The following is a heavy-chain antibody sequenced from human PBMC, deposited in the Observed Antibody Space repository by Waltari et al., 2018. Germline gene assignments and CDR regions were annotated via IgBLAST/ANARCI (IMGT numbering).Heavy chain of an antibody. D-gene: IGHD3-3*01. J-gene: IGHJ4*02. Sequence: ELQLAESGGGLVQPGRSLRLSCRASGFTFGDYAVTWFRQAPGKGLEGVGFIRSKDYGGTTDYAASVKGRFSISRDDSKSIAYLQMNSLKIEDTAVYYCTRDRGVTIYGVVIPSDFWGQGTLVTVSS. V-gene: IGHV3-49*03. CDR3: TRDRGVTIYGVVIPSDF. CDR2: IRSKDYGGTT. CDR1: GFTFGDYA.